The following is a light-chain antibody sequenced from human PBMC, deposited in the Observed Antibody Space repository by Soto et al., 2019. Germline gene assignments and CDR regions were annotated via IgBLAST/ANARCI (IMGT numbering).Light chain of an antibody. CDR3: AAWDDTLNGPV. J-gene: IGLJ3*02. CDR2: SNI. CDR1: SSNLGSNS. Sequence: QPVLTQPPSVSATPGQRVTISCSGSSSNLGSNSVNWYRQLPGTTPKVLIYSNIQRPSGVPDRFSGSKSGTSASLAISGLQSEDEADYYCAAWDDTLNGPVFGGGTKLTVL. V-gene: IGLV1-44*01.